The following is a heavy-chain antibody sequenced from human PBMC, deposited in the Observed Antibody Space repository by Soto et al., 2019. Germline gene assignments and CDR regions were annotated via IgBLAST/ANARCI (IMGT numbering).Heavy chain of an antibody. Sequence: ASVKVSCKASGYTFTSYGISWVRQAPGQGLEWMGWISAYNGNTNYAQKLQGRVTMTTGTSTSTAYMELRSLRSDDTAVYYCARDGKGWLQLRYDYWGQGTLVTVPQ. CDR3: ARDGKGWLQLRYDY. J-gene: IGHJ4*02. CDR1: GYTFTSYG. D-gene: IGHD5-12*01. V-gene: IGHV1-18*04. CDR2: ISAYNGNT.